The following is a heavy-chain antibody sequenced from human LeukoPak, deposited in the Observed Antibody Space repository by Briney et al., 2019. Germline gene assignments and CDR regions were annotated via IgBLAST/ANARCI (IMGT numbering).Heavy chain of an antibody. V-gene: IGHV4-34*01. CDR1: GWAFSCYY. Sequence: SETPSLTCAVYGWAFSCYYWSWIPQPPGKGLEWIGENNHNGSTNYNPSLKSRVTISVDTSKNQFSLKLSSVTAADTAVYYCAAPGTITVVRGVIITTSLDYWGQGTLVTVSS. CDR3: AAPGTITVVRGVIITTSLDY. J-gene: IGHJ4*02. CDR2: NNHNGST. D-gene: IGHD3-10*01.